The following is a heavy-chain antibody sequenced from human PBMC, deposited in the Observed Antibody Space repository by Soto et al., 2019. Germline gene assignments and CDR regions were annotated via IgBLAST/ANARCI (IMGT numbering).Heavy chain of an antibody. J-gene: IGHJ2*01. CDR1: GYTFTNYY. CDR3: ARDGQSELPTWYSDL. D-gene: IGHD1-7*01. Sequence: QVQLVQSGAEVKKPGASVKVSCKASGYTFTNYYMHWVRQAPGQGLEWMGIINPSGGSTSYAQKFQGRVTMTRDTSTSTVYMELSSLRSEDTAVYYCARDGQSELPTWYSDLWGRGTLVTVSS. V-gene: IGHV1-46*01. CDR2: INPSGGST.